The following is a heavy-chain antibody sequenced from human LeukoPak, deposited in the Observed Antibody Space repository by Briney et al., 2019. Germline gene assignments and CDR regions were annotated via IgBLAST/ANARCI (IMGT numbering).Heavy chain of an antibody. Sequence: PGGSLRLSCAASGLTFSSYEMNWVRQAPGKGLEWVSYISSSGSSIYYADSVKGRFTISRDNAKKSLYLQMNSLRAEDTAVYYCARGRTWVDYWGQGTLVTVSS. J-gene: IGHJ4*02. V-gene: IGHV3-48*03. CDR3: ARGRTWVDY. D-gene: IGHD7-27*01. CDR2: ISSSGSSI. CDR1: GLTFSSYE.